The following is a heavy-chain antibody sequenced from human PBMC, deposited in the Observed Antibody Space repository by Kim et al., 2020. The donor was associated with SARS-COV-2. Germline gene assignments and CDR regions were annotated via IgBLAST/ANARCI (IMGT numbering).Heavy chain of an antibody. V-gene: IGHV3-23*01. CDR3: AKSPSSGRFYAGLDF. CDR1: GFTFETYG. CDR2: VSASGANT. Sequence: GGSLRLSCAASGFTFETYGMGWVRQAPGKGLEWVSSVSASGANTYYADSVKGRFTISRDNFKNTLYLQMNSLRAEDTALYYCAKSPSSGRFYAGLDFWGQGTLVTVSS. D-gene: IGHD1-26*01. J-gene: IGHJ4*02.